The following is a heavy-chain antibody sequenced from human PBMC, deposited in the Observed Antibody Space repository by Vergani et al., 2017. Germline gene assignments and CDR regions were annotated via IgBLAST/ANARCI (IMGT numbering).Heavy chain of an antibody. CDR3: ARGKGMATTDAFDI. CDR1: GGSISSYY. J-gene: IGHJ3*02. D-gene: IGHD5-24*01. CDR2: IYYSGST. Sequence: QVQLQESGPGLVKPSETLSLTCTVSGGSISSYYWSWIRQPPGKGLEWIGYIYYSGSTNYKPSLKSRVTISVDTSKNQFSLKLSSVTAADTAVYYCARGKGMATTDAFDIWGQGTMVTVSS. V-gene: IGHV4-59*01.